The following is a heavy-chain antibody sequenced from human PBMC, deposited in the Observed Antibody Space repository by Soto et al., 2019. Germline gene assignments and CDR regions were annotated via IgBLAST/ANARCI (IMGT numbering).Heavy chain of an antibody. V-gene: IGHV1-3*01. Sequence: ASVKVSCKASGYTFTSYAMHWVRQAPGQRLEWMGWINAGNGNTKYSQKFQGRVTITRDTSASTAYMELSSLRSEDTAVYYCARVRAVAGTEADYWGQGTLVTVSS. D-gene: IGHD6-19*01. CDR2: INAGNGNT. J-gene: IGHJ4*02. CDR3: ARVRAVAGTEADY. CDR1: GYTFTSYA.